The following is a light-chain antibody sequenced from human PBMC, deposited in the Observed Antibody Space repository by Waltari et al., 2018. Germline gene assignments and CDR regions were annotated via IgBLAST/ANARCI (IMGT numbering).Light chain of an antibody. Sequence: EIVLTQSPGTLSLSPGDRATISCRASQSISIYLAWYQQKPGQAPRLLIYAASSRSTGIPDMFSGSWSGTDFSLTISRLEPEDFAVYYCQNHERLPAMFGQGTKVEIK. J-gene: IGKJ1*01. CDR2: AAS. CDR1: QSISIY. CDR3: QNHERLPAM. V-gene: IGKV3-20*01.